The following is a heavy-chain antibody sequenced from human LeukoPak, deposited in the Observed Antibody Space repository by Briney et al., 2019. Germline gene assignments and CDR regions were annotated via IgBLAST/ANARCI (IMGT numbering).Heavy chain of an antibody. CDR2: ISSTSIYR. D-gene: IGHD3-22*01. CDR1: GFTFSSYS. CDR3: ARSNYYDSRSWGFDI. V-gene: IGHV3-21*01. J-gene: IGHJ3*02. Sequence: GGSLRLSCAASGFTFSSYSLNWVRQAPGKGLEWVSSISSTSIYRYYADSVKGRFTISRDNAKNSVYLQMNSLRAEDTAVYYCARSNYYDSRSWGFDIWGQGTMVTVSS.